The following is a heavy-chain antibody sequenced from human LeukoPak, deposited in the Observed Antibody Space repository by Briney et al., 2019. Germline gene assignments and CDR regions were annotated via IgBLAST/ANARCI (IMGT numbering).Heavy chain of an antibody. CDR1: VGSIRTYY. CDR2: VYPSGST. V-gene: IGHV4-4*07. D-gene: IGHD6-13*01. J-gene: IGHJ6*02. Sequence: PSETLSLTCTVSVGSIRTYYWSWIRQPAGKGLEWIGRVYPSGSTNYNPSLNSRVTVSVDTSKNQSSLKVSSVTAADTAVYFCARETRMAPAGGGYYYFGMDVWGQGTTVTVSS. CDR3: ARETRMAPAGGGYYYFGMDV.